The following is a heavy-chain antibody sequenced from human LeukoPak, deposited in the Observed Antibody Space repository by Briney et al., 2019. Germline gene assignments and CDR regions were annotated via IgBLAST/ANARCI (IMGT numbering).Heavy chain of an antibody. V-gene: IGHV3-66*01. J-gene: IGHJ5*02. CDR3: AAGRGYDILTGYYRFDP. CDR2: IYSGGST. CDR1: GFTVSSNY. D-gene: IGHD3-9*01. Sequence: GGSLRLSCAASGFTVSSNYMSWVRQAPGKGLEWVSVIYSGGSTYYADSVKGRFTISRDNAKNSLYLQMNSLRAEDTAVYYCAAGRGYDILTGYYRFDPWGQGTLVTVSS.